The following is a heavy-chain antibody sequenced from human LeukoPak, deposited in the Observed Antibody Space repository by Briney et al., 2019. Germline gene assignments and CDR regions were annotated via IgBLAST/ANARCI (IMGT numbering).Heavy chain of an antibody. CDR2: ISSSSSYI. J-gene: IGHJ5*02. CDR1: GFTFSSYS. V-gene: IGHV3-21*01. Sequence: PGGSLRLSCAASGFTFSSYSMNWVRQAPGKGLEWVPSISSSSSYIYYADSVKGRFTISRDNAENSLYLQMNSLRAEDTAVYYCARDPTIVVVPSTPNWFDPWGQGTLVTVSS. CDR3: ARDPTIVVVPSTPNWFDP. D-gene: IGHD2-2*01.